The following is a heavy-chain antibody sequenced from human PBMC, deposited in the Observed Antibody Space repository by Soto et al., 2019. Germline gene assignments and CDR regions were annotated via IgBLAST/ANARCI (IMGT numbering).Heavy chain of an antibody. CDR3: ARERSARDTASTPSDY. Sequence: GESLKISCAASGFTFSDYYMSWIRQAPGKGLEWVSYISSSSSYTNYADSVKGRFTISRDNAKNSLYLQMNSLRAEDTAVYYRARERSARDTASTPSDYWGQGTLVTVSS. V-gene: IGHV3-11*06. D-gene: IGHD5-18*01. CDR2: ISSSSSYT. CDR1: GFTFSDYY. J-gene: IGHJ4*02.